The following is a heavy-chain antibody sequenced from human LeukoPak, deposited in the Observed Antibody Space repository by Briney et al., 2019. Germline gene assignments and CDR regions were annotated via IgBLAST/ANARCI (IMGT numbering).Heavy chain of an antibody. Sequence: PSETLSLTCSVSGDSISRYHWRWIREPTGKGLEWIGYIYYSGSTTYIPSLKSRVTISIATSKSLFSLKLNSVTAADPDVYYCTRLGRSGSCRRGFCYGLYFQHWGQGTLVTVSS. J-gene: IGHJ1*01. CDR2: IYYSGST. CDR3: TRLGRSGSCRRGFCYGLYFQH. CDR1: GDSISRYH. V-gene: IGHV4-59*08. D-gene: IGHD2-15*01.